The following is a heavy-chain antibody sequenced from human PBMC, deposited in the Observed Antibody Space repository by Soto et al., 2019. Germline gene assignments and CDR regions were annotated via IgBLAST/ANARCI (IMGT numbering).Heavy chain of an antibody. D-gene: IGHD1-26*01. Sequence: SETLSLTCTVSGGSISSSSYYWGWIRQPPGKGLEWIGSIYYSGSTYYNPSLKSRVTISVDTSKDQFSLKLSSVTAADTAVYYCARISWELPFDYWGQGTLVTVSS. CDR2: IYYSGST. CDR3: ARISWELPFDY. V-gene: IGHV4-39*01. CDR1: GGSISSSSYY. J-gene: IGHJ4*02.